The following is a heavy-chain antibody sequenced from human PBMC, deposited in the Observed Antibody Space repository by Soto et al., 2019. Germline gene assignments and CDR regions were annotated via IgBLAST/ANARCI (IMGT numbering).Heavy chain of an antibody. J-gene: IGHJ6*02. V-gene: IGHV4-30-4*01. CDR3: ARGSTIYGLDV. Sequence: SETLSLTCTVSGDSFNNDDYSWTGIRQPPGKGLEWIGYISHSGKTFSNPSLRSLLTMSVDMTKKHFSLKLRSVTAADTAVYYCARGSTIYGLDVWGQGTTVTVSS. CDR1: GDSFNNDDYS. CDR2: ISHSGKT.